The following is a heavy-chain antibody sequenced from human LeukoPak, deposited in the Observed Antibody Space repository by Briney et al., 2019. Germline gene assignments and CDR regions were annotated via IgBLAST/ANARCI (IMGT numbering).Heavy chain of an antibody. CDR2: INHSGST. J-gene: IGHJ5*02. V-gene: IGHV4-34*01. CDR3: ASSTMVRGVFDRHGWFDP. Sequence: GSLRLSCAASGFTFSSYAMNWVRQAPGKGLEWIGEINHSGSTNYNPSLKSRVTISVDTSKNQFSLKLSSVTAADTAVYYCASSTMVRGVFDRHGWFDPWGQGTLVTVSS. D-gene: IGHD3-10*01. CDR1: GFTFSSYA.